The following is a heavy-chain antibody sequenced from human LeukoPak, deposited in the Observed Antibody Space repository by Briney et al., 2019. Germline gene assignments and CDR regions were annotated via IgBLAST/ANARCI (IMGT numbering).Heavy chain of an antibody. CDR2: ISSSSSTI. CDR3: ARDHRRYRSGWYGIDY. D-gene: IGHD6-19*01. V-gene: IGHV3-48*01. Sequence: QPGGSLRLSCAASGFTFRSYSMNWVRQAPGKGLEGVSYISSSSSTIYYADSVKGRFTISRDNAKNSLYLQMNSLRAEDTAVYYCARDHRRYRSGWYGIDYWGQGTLVTVSS. J-gene: IGHJ4*02. CDR1: GFTFRSYS.